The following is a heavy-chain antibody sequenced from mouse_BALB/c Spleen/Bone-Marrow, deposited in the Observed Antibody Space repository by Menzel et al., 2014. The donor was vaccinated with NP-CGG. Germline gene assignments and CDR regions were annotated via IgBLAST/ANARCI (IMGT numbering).Heavy chain of an antibody. D-gene: IGHD1-2*01. CDR3: ARMHYYGYVAY. V-gene: IGHV4-1*02. CDR2: INPDSSTI. Sequence: EVQLQESGGGLVQPGGSLKLSCAASGFDFSRYWMSWVRQAPGKGLEWIGVINPDSSTINYTPSLKDKFIISRDNAKNTLYLQMSKVRSEDTALYYCARMHYYGYVAYWGQGTLVTVSA. J-gene: IGHJ3*01. CDR1: GFDFSRYW.